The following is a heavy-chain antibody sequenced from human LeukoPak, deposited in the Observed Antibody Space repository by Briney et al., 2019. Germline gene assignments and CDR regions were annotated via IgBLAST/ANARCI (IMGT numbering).Heavy chain of an antibody. V-gene: IGHV3-30*02. D-gene: IGHD6-19*01. J-gene: IGHJ4*02. Sequence: GGSLRLSCAASGFTFSSYRMHWVRQAPGKGLEWVAFIRYDGSNKYYADSVKGRFTISRDNSKNTLYLQMNSLRAEDTAVYYCAKDRQWLGSFDYWGQGTLVTVSS. CDR2: IRYDGSNK. CDR3: AKDRQWLGSFDY. CDR1: GFTFSSYR.